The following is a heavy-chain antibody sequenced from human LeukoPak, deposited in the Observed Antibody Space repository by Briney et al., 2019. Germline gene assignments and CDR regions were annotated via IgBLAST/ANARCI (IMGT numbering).Heavy chain of an antibody. Sequence: GGSLRLSWAASGFTFSDYYMNWVRQAPEKGLEWVSSISSSSTIYYADSVKGRFTISRDNAKNSLYLQMNSLRAEDTAVYYCARVEVAVAIDYWGQGTLVTVSS. CDR3: ARVEVAVAIDY. CDR1: GFTFSDYY. V-gene: IGHV3-69-1*01. CDR2: ISSSSTI. D-gene: IGHD6-19*01. J-gene: IGHJ4*02.